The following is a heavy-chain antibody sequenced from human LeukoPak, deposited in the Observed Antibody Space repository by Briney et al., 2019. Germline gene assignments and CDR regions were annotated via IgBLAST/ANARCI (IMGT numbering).Heavy chain of an antibody. V-gene: IGHV3-21*01. D-gene: IGHD6-6*01. CDR3: ARVTARPNYYHYMDV. J-gene: IGHJ6*03. Sequence: PGGSLRLSCAASGFTFSSYGMNWVRQAPGKGLEWVSSISSSSSYIYYADSVKGRFTISRDNAKNSLYLQMNSLRAEDTAVYYCARVTARPNYYHYMDVWGKGTTVTVSS. CDR2: ISSSSSYI. CDR1: GFTFSSYG.